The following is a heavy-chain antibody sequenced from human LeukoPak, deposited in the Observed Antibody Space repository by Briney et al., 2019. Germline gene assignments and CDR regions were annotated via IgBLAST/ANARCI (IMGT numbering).Heavy chain of an antibody. CDR2: ISGSGDST. CDR3: AKDELRYPLDY. V-gene: IGHV3-23*01. D-gene: IGHD1-14*01. J-gene: IGHJ4*02. Sequence: GGSLRLSCAASGFTFSSYAMSWVRQAPGKGLEWVSTISGSGDSTYYADSVKGRFTISRDNSKNTLYLQMSSLRVEDTAVHYCAKDELRYPLDYWGQGSLVTVSS. CDR1: GFTFSSYA.